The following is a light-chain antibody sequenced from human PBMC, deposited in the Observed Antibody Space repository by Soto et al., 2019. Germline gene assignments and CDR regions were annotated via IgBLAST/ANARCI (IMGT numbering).Light chain of an antibody. CDR3: QQYNNWPPIT. CDR1: QSVSRSY. J-gene: IGKJ5*01. V-gene: IGKV3-20*01. Sequence: FVWPQSPGTLSLSPGERATLSCRASQSVSRSYLAWYQQKPGQAPRLLIYGASNRATGIPDRFSGGGSGTDFTLTISSLQSEDFAVYYCQQYNNWPPITFGQGTRLEIK. CDR2: GAS.